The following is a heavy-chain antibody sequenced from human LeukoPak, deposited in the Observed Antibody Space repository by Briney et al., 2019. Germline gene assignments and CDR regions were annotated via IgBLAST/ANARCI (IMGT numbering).Heavy chain of an antibody. CDR1: GYTLTELS. D-gene: IGHD5-12*01. J-gene: IGHJ4*02. Sequence: ASVKVSCKVSGYTLTELSMHWVRQAPGKGLEWMGGFYPEDGETIYAQKFQGRVTMTEDTSTDTAYMELSSLRSEDTAVYYCATHPRTWSIVATIYFDYWGQGTLVTVSS. V-gene: IGHV1-24*01. CDR3: ATHPRTWSIVATIYFDY. CDR2: FYPEDGET.